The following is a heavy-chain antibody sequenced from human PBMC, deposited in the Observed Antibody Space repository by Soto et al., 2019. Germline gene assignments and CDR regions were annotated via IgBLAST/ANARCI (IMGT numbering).Heavy chain of an antibody. V-gene: IGHV6-1*01. CDR1: GDSVSSNSAA. CDR2: TYYRSKWYN. Sequence: PSQTLSLTCAISGDSVSSNSAAWNWIRQSPSRGLEWLGRTYYRSKWYNDYAVSVKSRITIKPDTSKNQFPLQLNSVTPEDTAVYYVEREDIAVAGTGMAAWGQGNKGTAS. D-gene: IGHD6-19*01. CDR3: EREDIAVAGTGMAA. J-gene: IGHJ6*02.